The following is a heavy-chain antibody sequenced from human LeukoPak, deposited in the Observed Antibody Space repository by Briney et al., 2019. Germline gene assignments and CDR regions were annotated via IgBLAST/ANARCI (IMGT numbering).Heavy chain of an antibody. J-gene: IGHJ5*02. CDR1: GGPISSSNG. CDR3: VSSYSGYDS. V-gene: IGHV4-4*02. Sequence: SDTVSLTCAVSGGPISSSNGLGWVRQPPGKGLEWSGEIYQSGSTNCNPSLKSRVTISVDKSKNQFSMKLTSVTAADTAVYYCVSSYSGYDSWGQGTLVT. D-gene: IGHD5-12*01. CDR2: IYQSGST.